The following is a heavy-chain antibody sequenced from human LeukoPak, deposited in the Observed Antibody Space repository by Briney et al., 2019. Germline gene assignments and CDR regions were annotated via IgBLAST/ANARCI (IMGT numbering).Heavy chain of an antibody. CDR2: INHSGST. J-gene: IGHJ4*02. V-gene: IGHV4-34*01. D-gene: IGHD1-26*01. CDR1: GGSFSGYY. CDR3: ARDSGY. Sequence: SETLSLTCAVYGGSFSGYYWSWIRQPPGKGLEWIGEINHSGSTNYNPSLKSRVTISVDTSKNQFSLKLSSVTAADTAVYYCARDSGYWGQGTLVTVSS.